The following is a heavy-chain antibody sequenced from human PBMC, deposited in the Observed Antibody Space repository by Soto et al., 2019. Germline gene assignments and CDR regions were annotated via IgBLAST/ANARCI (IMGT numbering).Heavy chain of an antibody. CDR3: ARGRLSGGTYYYYGMDV. CDR2: IYYSGST. V-gene: IGHV4-31*03. D-gene: IGHD2-15*01. J-gene: IGHJ6*02. Sequence: PSETLSLTCTVSGGSISSGGYYWSWIRQHPGKGLEWIGYIYYSGSTYYNPSLKSRVTISVDTSKNQFSLKLSSVTAADTAVYYCARGRLSGGTYYYYGMDVWGHGTTVTVSS. CDR1: GGSISSGGYY.